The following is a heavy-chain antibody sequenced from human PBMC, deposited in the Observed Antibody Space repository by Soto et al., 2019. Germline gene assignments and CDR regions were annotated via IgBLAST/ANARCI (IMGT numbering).Heavy chain of an antibody. J-gene: IGHJ5*02. CDR3: ARDVSPDYYDSSGYYGS. CDR1: GGTFSSYA. D-gene: IGHD3-22*01. CDR2: IIPILGIA. Sequence: GASVKVSCKASGGTFSSYAISWVRQAPGQGLEWMGRIIPILGIANYAQKFQGRVTITADKSTSTAYMELSSLRSEDTAVYYCARDVSPDYYDSSGYYGSWGQGTLVTVSS. V-gene: IGHV1-69*04.